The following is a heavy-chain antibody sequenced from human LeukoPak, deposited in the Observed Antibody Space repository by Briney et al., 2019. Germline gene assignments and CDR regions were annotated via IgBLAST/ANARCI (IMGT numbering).Heavy chain of an antibody. CDR3: ANQWPDDAFDI. CDR1: GYTFTSYY. V-gene: IGHV1-69*13. CDR2: IIPIFGTA. J-gene: IGHJ3*02. D-gene: IGHD6-19*01. Sequence: SVKVSCKASGYTFTSYYMHWVRQAPGQGLEWMGGIIPIFGTANYAQKFQGRVTITADESTSTAYMELSSLRSEDTAVYYCANQWPDDAFDIWGQGTMVTVSS.